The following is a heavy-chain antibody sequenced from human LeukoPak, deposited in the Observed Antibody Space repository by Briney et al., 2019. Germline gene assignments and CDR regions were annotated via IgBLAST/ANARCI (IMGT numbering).Heavy chain of an antibody. D-gene: IGHD1-26*01. V-gene: IGHV3-30-3*01. J-gene: IGHJ3*02. CDR2: ISYDGSNK. CDR3: ARNGGSYFLDAFDI. CDR1: GFTFSSYA. Sequence: GGSLRLSCAASGFTFSSYAMHWVRQAPGKGLEWVAVISYDGSNKYYADSVKGRFTISGDNSKNTLYLQMNSLRAEDTAVYYCARNGGSYFLDAFDIWGQGTMVTVSS.